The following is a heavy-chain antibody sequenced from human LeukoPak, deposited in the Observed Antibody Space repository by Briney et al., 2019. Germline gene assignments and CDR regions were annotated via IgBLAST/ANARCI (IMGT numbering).Heavy chain of an antibody. Sequence: PSETLSLTCTVSVGSMSPYHWGWIRQPPGKGLEWTGYIYYSGSTNYNPSLNSRVTISVDTSKNQFSLRLSSVTAADTAIYYCARAVSGRFDYWGQGTLVTVSS. CDR1: VGSMSPYH. CDR2: IYYSGST. V-gene: IGHV4-59*08. D-gene: IGHD6-19*01. CDR3: ARAVSGRFDY. J-gene: IGHJ4*02.